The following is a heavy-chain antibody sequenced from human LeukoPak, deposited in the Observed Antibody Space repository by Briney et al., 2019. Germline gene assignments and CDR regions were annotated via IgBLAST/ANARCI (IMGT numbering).Heavy chain of an antibody. CDR1: GFTFDDYA. CDR3: AKEGSSVSHFYYYYYMDV. V-gene: IGHV3-43D*03. D-gene: IGHD6-6*01. J-gene: IGHJ6*03. CDR2: ISWDGGST. Sequence: GGSLRLSCAASGFTFDDYAMHWVRQAPGKGLEWVSLISWDGGSTYYADSVKGRFTISRDNSKNSQYLQMNSLRAEDTALYYCAKEGSSVSHFYYYYYMDVWGKGTTVTVSS.